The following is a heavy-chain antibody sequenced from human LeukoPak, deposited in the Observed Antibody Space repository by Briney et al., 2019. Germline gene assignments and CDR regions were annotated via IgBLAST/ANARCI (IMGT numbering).Heavy chain of an antibody. J-gene: IGHJ4*02. D-gene: IGHD3-9*01. CDR3: ARDGTYYDILTGYVTTPHFDY. Sequence: ASVKVSCKASGYTFTTYYMHWVRQAPGQGLEWMGIINPSGGSTSYAQKFQGRVTITADKSTSTAYMELSSLRSEDTAVYYCARDGTYYDILTGYVTTPHFDYWGQGTLVTVSS. V-gene: IGHV1-46*01. CDR1: GYTFTTYY. CDR2: INPSGGST.